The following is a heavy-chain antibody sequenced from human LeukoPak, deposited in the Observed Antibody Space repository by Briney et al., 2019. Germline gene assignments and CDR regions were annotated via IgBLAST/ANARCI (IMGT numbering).Heavy chain of an antibody. D-gene: IGHD3-22*01. J-gene: IGHJ3*02. V-gene: IGHV4-30-2*01. CDR2: IYHSGST. CDR3: ARAGTYYYDSGNYAFDI. Sequence: SQTLSLTCTVSGGSISSGGYYWSWIRQPPGKGLEWIGYIYHSGSTYYNPSLKSRVTISVDRSKNQFSLKLSSVTAADTAVYYCARAGTYYYDSGNYAFDIWGQGTMITVSS. CDR1: GGSISSGGYY.